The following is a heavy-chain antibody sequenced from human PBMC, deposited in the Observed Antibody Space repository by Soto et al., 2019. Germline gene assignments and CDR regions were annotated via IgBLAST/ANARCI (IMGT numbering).Heavy chain of an antibody. CDR1: GFTFSTYA. CDR2: ISGSGGRK. D-gene: IGHD1-1*01. J-gene: IGHJ6*02. CDR3: VKGYWKGDV. V-gene: IGHV3-23*01. Sequence: EVQLLESGGGLVQPGGSLRLSCAASGFTFSTYAMNWVRQAPGNGLEWVSVISGSGGRKHYADSVKGRFTISRDNSKNTLYLQMNSLRDEDTAVYHCVKGYWKGDVWGQGTTVTVSS.